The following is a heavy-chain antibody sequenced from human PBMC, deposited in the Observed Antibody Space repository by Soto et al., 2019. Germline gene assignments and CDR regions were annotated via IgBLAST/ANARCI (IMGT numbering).Heavy chain of an antibody. J-gene: IGHJ6*02. Sequence: SLRLSCAASGFTFSSYAMSWVRKAPGKGLEWVSAISGGGGRTHYADSVKGRFTISRDKSKNTLYLQTNSLRAEDTAVYYCAKVGDSSGRTEGFGAYYYYGVYVWGQATALTASS. CDR1: GFTFSSYA. D-gene: IGHD6-19*01. CDR3: AKVGDSSGRTEGFGAYYYYGVYV. CDR2: ISGGGGRT. V-gene: IGHV3-23*01.